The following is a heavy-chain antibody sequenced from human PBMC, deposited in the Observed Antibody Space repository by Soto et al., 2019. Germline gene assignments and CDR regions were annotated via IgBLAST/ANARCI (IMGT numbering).Heavy chain of an antibody. D-gene: IGHD2-21*02. J-gene: IGHJ4*02. CDR2: INPSGGST. CDR3: ARDLTDCGGDCYPDY. CDR1: GYTFTSYY. V-gene: IGHV1-46*01. Sequence: ASVKVSCKASGYTFTSYYMHWVRQAPGQGLEWMGIINPSGGSTSYAQKFQGRVTMTRDTSTSTVYMELSSLRSEDTAMYYCARDLTDCGGDCYPDYWGQGTLVTVSS.